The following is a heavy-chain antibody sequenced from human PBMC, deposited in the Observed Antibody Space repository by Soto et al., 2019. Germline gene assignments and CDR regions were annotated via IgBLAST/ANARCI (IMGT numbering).Heavy chain of an antibody. V-gene: IGHV1-18*01. D-gene: IGHD6-19*01. CDR1: GYTFTSYG. J-gene: IGHJ6*02. CDR3: ARDEGIAVAGTTYDYGMDV. CDR2: ISAYNGNT. Sequence: QVQLVQSGAEVKKPGASVKVSCKASGYTFTSYGISWVRQAPGQGLEWMGWISAYNGNTNYAQKLQGRVTMTTDTSTSTAYMELRSLRSDDTAVYYCARDEGIAVAGTTYDYGMDVWGQGTTVTVSS.